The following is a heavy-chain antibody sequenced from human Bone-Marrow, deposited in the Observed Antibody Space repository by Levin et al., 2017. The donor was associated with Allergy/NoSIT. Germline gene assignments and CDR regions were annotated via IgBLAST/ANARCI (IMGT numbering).Heavy chain of an antibody. CDR1: GYTFTDYY. Sequence: ASVKVSCKASGYTFTDYYIHWVRQAPGQGLEWMGRINPNSGATNYAQKFRGRVPMTRDTSISTAYMELTRLRSDDTAVYYCARDEAPWYDFWSGYSRDPNWFDPWGQGTLVTVSS. CDR2: INPNSGAT. CDR3: ARDEAPWYDFWSGYSRDPNWFDP. V-gene: IGHV1-2*06. J-gene: IGHJ5*02. D-gene: IGHD3-3*01.